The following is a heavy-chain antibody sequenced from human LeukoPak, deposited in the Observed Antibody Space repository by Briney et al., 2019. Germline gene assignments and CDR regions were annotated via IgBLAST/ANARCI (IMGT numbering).Heavy chain of an antibody. CDR3: ARGPPGGYVRY. V-gene: IGHV6-1*01. CDR1: GDSVSSNSVA. Sequence: SQTLSLTCAISGDSVSSNSVAWNWIRQSPSRGLEWLGRTYYRSKWYNAYAVSMKSRITINPDTSKNQFSLQLSSVTAADTAVYYCARGPPGGYVRYWGQGTLVTVSS. CDR2: TYYRSKWYN. J-gene: IGHJ4*02. D-gene: IGHD5-12*01.